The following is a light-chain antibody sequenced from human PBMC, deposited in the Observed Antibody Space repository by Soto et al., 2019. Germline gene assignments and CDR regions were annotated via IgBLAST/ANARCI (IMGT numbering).Light chain of an antibody. CDR3: MQALQFS. CDR2: LGS. CDR1: QSLLHSNGYNY. V-gene: IGKV2-28*01. Sequence: DIVLTQSPLSLPVTPGEPASISCRSSQSLLHSNGYNYLGWYLQKPGQSPQLLIYLGSNRTSGVPDRLSGSGSGTDFTLRISRVEAEDVGVYYCMQALQFSFGPGTKVDIK. J-gene: IGKJ3*01.